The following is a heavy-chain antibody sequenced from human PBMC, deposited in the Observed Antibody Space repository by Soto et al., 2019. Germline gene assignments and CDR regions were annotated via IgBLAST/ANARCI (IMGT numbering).Heavy chain of an antibody. V-gene: IGHV4-31*03. CDR3: AREASYDILTGFYNSLDF. CDR2: ISYSGST. J-gene: IGHJ4*02. CDR1: GDSIGSGGYY. Sequence: SSETLSLTCTASGDSIGSGGYYWTWIRQRPGKGLEWIGYISYSGSTYYSPSLKSRVSTSIDTSKNQFSLKLSSVTAADTAVYYCAREASYDILTGFYNSLDFWGRGTLVTVSS. D-gene: IGHD3-9*01.